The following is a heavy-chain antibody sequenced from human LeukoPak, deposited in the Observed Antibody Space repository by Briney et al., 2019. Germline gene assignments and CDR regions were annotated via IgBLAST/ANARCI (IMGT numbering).Heavy chain of an antibody. Sequence: GASVKVSCKASGYTFTSYDINWVRQATGQGLEWMGWISAYNGNTNYAQKLQGRVTMTTDTSTSTAYMELRSLRSDDTAVYYCARASRQGVIWFGELPIDYWGQGTLVTVSS. CDR2: ISAYNGNT. V-gene: IGHV1-18*01. J-gene: IGHJ4*02. CDR3: ARASRQGVIWFGELPIDY. CDR1: GYTFTSYD. D-gene: IGHD3-10*01.